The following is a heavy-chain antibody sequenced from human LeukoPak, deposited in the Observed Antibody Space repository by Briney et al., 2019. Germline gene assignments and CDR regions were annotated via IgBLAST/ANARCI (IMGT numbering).Heavy chain of an antibody. CDR2: ISSSGTTI. CDR1: GFTFSSYD. CDR3: ARDSGSFYGMDV. Sequence: PGRSLRLSCAASGFTFSSYDMKWVREAPGKGLERVSYISSSGTTIYHADSVKGRFTISRDNAKNSLYLQMNSLRAEDTAVYYCARDSGSFYGMDVWGQGTTVTVSS. J-gene: IGHJ6*02. V-gene: IGHV3-48*03. D-gene: IGHD1-26*01.